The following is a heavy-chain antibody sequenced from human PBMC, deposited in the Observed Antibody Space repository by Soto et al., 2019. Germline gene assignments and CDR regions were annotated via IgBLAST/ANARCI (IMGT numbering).Heavy chain of an antibody. CDR3: AREYDYGEVDY. Sequence: SETLSLTCTVSGGSISSGGYYWSWIRQHPGKGLEWIGYIYYSGSTYYNPSLKSRVTISVDTSKNQFSLKLSSVTAADTAVYYCAREYDYGEVDYWGQGTLVTVSS. CDR2: IYYSGST. D-gene: IGHD4-17*01. V-gene: IGHV4-31*03. J-gene: IGHJ4*02. CDR1: GGSISSGGYY.